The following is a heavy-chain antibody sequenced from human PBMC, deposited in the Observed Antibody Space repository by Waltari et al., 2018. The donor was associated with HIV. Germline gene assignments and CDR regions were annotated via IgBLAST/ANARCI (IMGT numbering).Heavy chain of an antibody. J-gene: IGHJ4*02. V-gene: IGHV3-33*01. Sequence: VQLMESGGGVVQPGKSLRLSCATSGFTFGSYGIHWVRQVPAKGLEWVEVINYDGMNKFYAESVKGRFLISRDNSKNPLFLQMNSLRDEDTGLYYCARDKAPYSSSSAVDYWGQGTLVTVS. CDR1: GFTFGSYG. D-gene: IGHD6-6*01. CDR3: ARDKAPYSSSSAVDY. CDR2: INYDGMNK.